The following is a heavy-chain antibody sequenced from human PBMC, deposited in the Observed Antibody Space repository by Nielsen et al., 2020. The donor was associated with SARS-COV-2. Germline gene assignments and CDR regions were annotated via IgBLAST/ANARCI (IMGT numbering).Heavy chain of an antibody. V-gene: IGHV3-11*05. J-gene: IGHJ4*02. CDR1: GFTFSDYY. CDR2: IRSGSTYT. CDR3: AREGRDLPLDY. D-gene: IGHD5-24*01. Sequence: GESLKISCAASGFTFSDYYMSWIRQAPGKGLEWISYIRSGSTYTYYADSVKGRFTISRDDANNSLYLQMNSLRAEDTAVYYCAREGRDLPLDYWGQGVLVTVSS.